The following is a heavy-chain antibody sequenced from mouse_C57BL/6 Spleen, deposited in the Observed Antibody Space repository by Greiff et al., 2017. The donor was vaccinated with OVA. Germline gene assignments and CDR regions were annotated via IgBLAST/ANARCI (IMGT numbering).Heavy chain of an antibody. CDR2: ISSGGSYT. Sequence: EVQVVESGGDLVKPGGSLKLSCAASGFTFSSYGMSWVRQTPDKRLEWVATISSGGSYTYYPDSVKGRFTISRDNAKNTLYLQMSSLKSEDTAMYYCARQEGYYFDYWGQGTSVTVSS. J-gene: IGHJ4*01. V-gene: IGHV5-6*01. CDR3: ARQEGYYFDY. CDR1: GFTFSSYG. D-gene: IGHD2-3*01.